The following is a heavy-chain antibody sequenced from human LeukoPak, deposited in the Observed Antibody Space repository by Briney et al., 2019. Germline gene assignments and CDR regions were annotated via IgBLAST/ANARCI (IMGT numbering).Heavy chain of an antibody. D-gene: IGHD3-22*01. CDR1: GFTVSSNY. Sequence: GGSLRLSCAASGFTVSSNYMSWVRQAPGKGLEWVSGISGSGGSTYYADSVKGRFTISRDNSKNTLYLQMNSLRVEDTAVYYCAKKYYYDSSGYYFQHWGQGTLVTVSS. CDR3: AKKYYYDSSGYYFQH. J-gene: IGHJ1*01. V-gene: IGHV3-23*01. CDR2: ISGSGGST.